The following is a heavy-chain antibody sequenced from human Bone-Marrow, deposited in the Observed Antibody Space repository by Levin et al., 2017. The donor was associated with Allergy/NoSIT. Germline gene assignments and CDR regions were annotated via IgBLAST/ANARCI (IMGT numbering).Heavy chain of an antibody. D-gene: IGHD1-7*01. V-gene: IGHV4-61*02. J-gene: IGHJ4*02. CDR2: IYASGTT. CDR3: VREAGNTEISGYYFDY. CDR1: GGSITSDSFF. Sequence: PSETLSLTCSVSGGSITSDSFFWSWIRQPAGKRPEWIGRIYASGTTSYNPSLKGRVTVSVDTSKNQFSLKLTSVTAADTAVYYCVREAGNTEISGYYFDYWGQGILVTVSS.